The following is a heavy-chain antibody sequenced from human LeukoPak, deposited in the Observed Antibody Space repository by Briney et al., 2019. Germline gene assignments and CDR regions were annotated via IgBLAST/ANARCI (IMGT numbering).Heavy chain of an antibody. J-gene: IGHJ5*02. Sequence: GGSLRLSCAASGFTVSGYYMTWIRQAPGKGLEWVSYISSSVTTIYYADSVMGRFTISRDNAKNSMYLQMNSLRAEDTAVYYCARVFRGSGSYYAIGTFDLWSQGTLVTASS. CDR2: ISSSVTTI. D-gene: IGHD3-10*01. CDR3: ARVFRGSGSYYAIGTFDL. CDR1: GFTVSGYY. V-gene: IGHV3-11*01.